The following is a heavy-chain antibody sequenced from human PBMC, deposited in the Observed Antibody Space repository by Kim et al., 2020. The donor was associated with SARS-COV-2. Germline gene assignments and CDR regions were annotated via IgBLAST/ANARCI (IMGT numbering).Heavy chain of an antibody. D-gene: IGHD2-2*01. Sequence: SETLSLTCAVSGGSISSSNWWSWVRQPPGKGLEWIGEIYHSGSTNYNPSLKSRVTISVDKSKNQFSLKLSSVTAADTAVYYCASGLIPAAYYYGMDVWGQGTTVTVSS. CDR2: IYHSGST. CDR1: GGSISSSNW. CDR3: ASGLIPAAYYYGMDV. J-gene: IGHJ6*02. V-gene: IGHV4-4*02.